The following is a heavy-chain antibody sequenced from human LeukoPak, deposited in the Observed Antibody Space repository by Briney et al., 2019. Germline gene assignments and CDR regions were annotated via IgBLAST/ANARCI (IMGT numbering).Heavy chain of an antibody. CDR2: IKQDGSEK. D-gene: IGHD6-13*01. V-gene: IGHV3-7*01. J-gene: IGHJ6*03. CDR1: GFTFSSYW. Sequence: GGSLRLSCAASGFTFSSYWMSWVRQAPGKGLEWVANIKQDGSEKYYVDSVKSRFTISRDNAKNSLYLQMNSLRAEDTAVYYCARDRFGSSWYPIGYYYYYYMDVWGKGTTVTISS. CDR3: ARDRFGSSWYPIGYYYYYYMDV.